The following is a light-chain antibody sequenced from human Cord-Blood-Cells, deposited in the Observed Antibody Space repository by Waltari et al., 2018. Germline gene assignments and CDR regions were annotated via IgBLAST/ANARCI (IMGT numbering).Light chain of an antibody. V-gene: IGKV1D-16*01. CDR3: QQYNSYPRT. J-gene: IGKJ4*01. CDR2: AAS. CDR1: QGISSW. Sequence: DIQMTQSPYSLSASVGDSVTITCRASQGISSWLAWYQQKPEKAPKSLIDAASSLQSGVPSRFSGSGSGTDFTLTISSLQPEDFATYYCQQYNSYPRTFGGGTKVEIK.